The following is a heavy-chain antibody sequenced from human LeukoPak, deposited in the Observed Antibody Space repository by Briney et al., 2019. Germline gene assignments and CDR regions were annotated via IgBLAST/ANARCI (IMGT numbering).Heavy chain of an antibody. Sequence: ASVKVSCKASGYTFTTNAMNWVRLAPGQGLEWMGWINTNTGNPTYVQGFTGRFVFSLDTSVSTAFLQISSLKAEDTAVYYCARGPRYYGSGTYYFDYWGQGTLVTVSS. CDR2: INTNTGNP. CDR3: ARGPRYYGSGTYYFDY. J-gene: IGHJ4*02. CDR1: GYTFTTNA. V-gene: IGHV7-4-1*02. D-gene: IGHD3-10*01.